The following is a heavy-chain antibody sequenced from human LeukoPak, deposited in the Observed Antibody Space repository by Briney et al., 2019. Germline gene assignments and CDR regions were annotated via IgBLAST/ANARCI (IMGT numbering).Heavy chain of an antibody. Sequence: GGSLRLSCAASRFTFSSYSMNWVRQAPGKGLEWVSSISSGSDHIYYADSVKGRFTISRDNAKNSLYLQMDSLRAEDTAVFFCARNDYSILSGYDYWGQGTLVTVSS. CDR2: ISSGSDHI. CDR1: RFTFSSYS. V-gene: IGHV3-21*01. D-gene: IGHD4-11*01. J-gene: IGHJ4*02. CDR3: ARNDYSILSGYDY.